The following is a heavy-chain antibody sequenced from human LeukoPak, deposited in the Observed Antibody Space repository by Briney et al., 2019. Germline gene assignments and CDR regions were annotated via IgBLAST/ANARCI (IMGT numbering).Heavy chain of an antibody. CDR3: ARVAAGTWGGKDY. CDR1: GGSISSYY. D-gene: IGHD6-13*01. CDR2: IYYSGST. Sequence: SETLSLTCTVSGGSISSYYWTWIRQPPGKGLEWIGYIYYSGSTNYNPSLKSRVTISLDTSKKQFSLKLSSVTAADTAVYYCARVAAGTWGGKDYWGQGTLVTVSS. V-gene: IGHV4-59*01. J-gene: IGHJ4*02.